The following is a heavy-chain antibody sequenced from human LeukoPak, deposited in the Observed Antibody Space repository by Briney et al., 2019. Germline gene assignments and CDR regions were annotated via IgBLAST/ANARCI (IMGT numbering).Heavy chain of an antibody. CDR2: IYYSGST. D-gene: IGHD6-19*01. Sequence: SETLSLTCTVSGGSISSYYWSWIRQPPGKGLEWIGYIYYSGSTNYNPSLKSRVTISVDTSKNQFSLKLSSVTAADTAVYYCARTTPLAVAGRGYYFDYWGQGTLVTVSS. V-gene: IGHV4-59*08. CDR3: ARTTPLAVAGRGYYFDY. J-gene: IGHJ4*02. CDR1: GGSISSYY.